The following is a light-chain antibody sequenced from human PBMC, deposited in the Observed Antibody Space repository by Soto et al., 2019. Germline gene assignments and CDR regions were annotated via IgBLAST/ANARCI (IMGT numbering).Light chain of an antibody. V-gene: IGKV3-20*01. CDR1: QSVSSSS. CDR3: QQYGGSPRT. Sequence: EILLTQSPCTLSLSPGGRATLSCRASQSVSSSSLAWYQQKRGQAPRLLMHDASSRATGIPERYSGSGSGTDFTLTISRLAPEDFEVYYCQQYGGSPRTFGQGTKVDIK. CDR2: DAS. J-gene: IGKJ1*01.